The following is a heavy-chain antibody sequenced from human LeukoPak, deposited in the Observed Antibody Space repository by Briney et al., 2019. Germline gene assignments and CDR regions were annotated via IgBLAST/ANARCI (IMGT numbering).Heavy chain of an antibody. J-gene: IGHJ3*02. CDR2: INAGNGNT. Sequence: ASVKVSCKASGYTFTSYAMHWVRQAPGQRLEWMGWINAGNGNTKYSQKFQGRVTITRDTSASTAYMELSSLRSEDTAVYYCARDLTFYYDSQWPEGGDAFDIWGQGTMVTVSS. CDR3: ARDLTFYYDSQWPEGGDAFDI. V-gene: IGHV1-3*01. CDR1: GYTFTSYA. D-gene: IGHD3-22*01.